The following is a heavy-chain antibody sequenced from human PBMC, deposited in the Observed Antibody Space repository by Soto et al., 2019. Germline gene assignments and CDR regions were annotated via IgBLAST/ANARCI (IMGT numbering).Heavy chain of an antibody. J-gene: IGHJ4*02. V-gene: IGHV3-23*01. CDR1: GFTFSSYA. Sequence: GGSLRLSCAASGFTFSSYAMSWVRQAPGKGLEWVSAISGSGGSTYYADSVKGRFTISRDNSKNTLYLQMNSLRAEDTAVYYCAKDHGCSGGSCYSRFVDYWGQGTLVTVSS. CDR2: ISGSGGST. CDR3: AKDHGCSGGSCYSRFVDY. D-gene: IGHD2-15*01.